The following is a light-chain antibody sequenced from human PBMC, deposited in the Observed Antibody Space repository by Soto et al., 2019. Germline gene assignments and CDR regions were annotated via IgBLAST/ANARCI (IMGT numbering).Light chain of an antibody. CDR2: GAS. J-gene: IGKJ1*01. CDR1: QSVRSSY. Sequence: EIVLTQSPGTLSLSPAERATLSCRASQSVRSSYLVWYQHKPGQAPRLLIYGASSRAPGIPDRFSGSGSGTDFTLTINRLEPEDFAVYYCQHYDDSLWTVGQGTKVQIK. CDR3: QHYDDSLWT. V-gene: IGKV3-20*01.